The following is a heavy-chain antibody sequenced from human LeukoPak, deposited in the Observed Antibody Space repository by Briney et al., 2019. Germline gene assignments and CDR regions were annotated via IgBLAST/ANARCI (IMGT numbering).Heavy chain of an antibody. J-gene: IGHJ3*02. CDR1: GFTFSDYY. CDR3: AKSWNYYDSSGDDALDI. D-gene: IGHD3-22*01. Sequence: KPGGSLRLSCAASGFTFSDYYMSWIRQAPGKGLEWVSYIRSSGSTIYYADSVKGRFTISRDNAKNSLYLQMNSLRAEDTAVYYCAKSWNYYDSSGDDALDIWGQGTMVTVSS. V-gene: IGHV3-11*04. CDR2: IRSSGSTI.